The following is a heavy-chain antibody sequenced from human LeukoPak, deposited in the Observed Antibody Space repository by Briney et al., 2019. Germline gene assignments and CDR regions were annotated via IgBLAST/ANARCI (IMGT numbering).Heavy chain of an antibody. D-gene: IGHD5-24*01. V-gene: IGHV3-7*01. Sequence: GGSLRLSCVASAFTFSDSWMTWVRQAPGKGLERVANINEDGSEKYYVDSVRGRFTISRDNAKNSLYLQMSSPRDDDTAVYYCTRDRGWQQFDYWGQGTLVTVSS. CDR1: AFTFSDSW. CDR2: INEDGSEK. CDR3: TRDRGWQQFDY. J-gene: IGHJ4*02.